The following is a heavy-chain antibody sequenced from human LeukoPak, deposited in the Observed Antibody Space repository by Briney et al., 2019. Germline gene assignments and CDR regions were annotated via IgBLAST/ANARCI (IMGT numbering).Heavy chain of an antibody. CDR3: GRGSGVADY. J-gene: IGHJ4*02. CDR2: INSDGSSI. Sequence: GGSLRLSCAASGFTFSSYAMSWVRQAPGKGLVWVSRINSDGSSITYADSVKGRFTISRDNAKNTLYLQMTSLRVEDTAVYYCGRGSGVADYWGQGALVTVSS. V-gene: IGHV3-74*03. CDR1: GFTFSSYA. D-gene: IGHD7-27*01.